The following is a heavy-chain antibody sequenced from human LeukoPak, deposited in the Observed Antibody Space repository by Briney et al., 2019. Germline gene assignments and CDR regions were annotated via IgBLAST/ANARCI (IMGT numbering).Heavy chain of an antibody. CDR2: INGDGSST. CDR1: GFTFSDQW. CDR3: VKGAPFDY. D-gene: IGHD4/OR15-4a*01. V-gene: IGHV3-74*03. Sequence: GGSLRLSCAASGFTFSDQWMHWVRQGPEKGLVWVSRINGDGSSTAYADFVKGRFTISRDNARNTLSLQMNSLRIEDTAIYYCVKGAPFDYWGQGTLVAASS. J-gene: IGHJ4*02.